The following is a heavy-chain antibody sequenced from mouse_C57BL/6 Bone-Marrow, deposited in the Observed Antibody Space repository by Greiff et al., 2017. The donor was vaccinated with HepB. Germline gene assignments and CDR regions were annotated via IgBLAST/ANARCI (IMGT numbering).Heavy chain of an antibody. J-gene: IGHJ3*01. V-gene: IGHV1-81*01. CDR2: IYPRSGNT. Sequence: QVQLKESGAELARPGASVKLSCKASGYTFTSYGISWVKQRTGQGLEWIGEIYPRSGNTYYNEKFKGKATLTADKSSSTAYMELRSLTSEDSAVYFCATLLRYPRFAYWGQGTLVTVSA. CDR1: GYTFTSYG. D-gene: IGHD1-1*01. CDR3: ATLLRYPRFAY.